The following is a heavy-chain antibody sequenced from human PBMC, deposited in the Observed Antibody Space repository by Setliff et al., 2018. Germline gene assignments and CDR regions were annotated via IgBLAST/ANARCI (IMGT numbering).Heavy chain of an antibody. CDR1: GFTFSSYW. Sequence: PGGSLRLSCAASGFTFSSYWMSWVRQAPGKGLEWVANIKQDGSEKYYVDSVKGRFAISRDNAKNSLYLQMNSLRAEDTAMYYCARDATYYDFWSGPSSDAFDIWGQGTMVTVSS. CDR2: IKQDGSEK. V-gene: IGHV3-7*01. J-gene: IGHJ3*02. CDR3: ARDATYYDFWSGPSSDAFDI. D-gene: IGHD3-3*01.